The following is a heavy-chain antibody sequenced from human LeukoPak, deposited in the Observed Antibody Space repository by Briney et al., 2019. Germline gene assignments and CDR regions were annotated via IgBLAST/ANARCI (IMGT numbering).Heavy chain of an antibody. CDR1: GGSISSYY. CDR3: ARITRGYSYGPYYGMDV. CDR2: IYTSGST. Sequence: SETLSLTCTVSGGSISSYYWSWIRQPAGKGLEWIGRIYTSGSTNYNPSLKSRVTMSVDTSKNQFSLKLSSVTAADTAVYYCARITRGYSYGPYYGMDVWGQGTTVTVSS. J-gene: IGHJ6*02. D-gene: IGHD5-18*01. V-gene: IGHV4-4*07.